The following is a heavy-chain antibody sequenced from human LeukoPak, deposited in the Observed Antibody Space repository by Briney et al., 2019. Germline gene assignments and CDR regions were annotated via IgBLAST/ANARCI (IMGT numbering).Heavy chain of an antibody. J-gene: IGHJ4*02. D-gene: IGHD6-19*01. Sequence: SLRLSCAASGFTFDDYFMHWVRQAPGKGLEWVSGISWNSGSIGYVDSVKGRFTISRDNAKNSLYLQMNSLRAEDTALYYCAKDVGVTDSSGWYDWGQGTLVTVSS. V-gene: IGHV3-9*01. CDR1: GFTFDDYF. CDR3: AKDVGVTDSSGWYD. CDR2: ISWNSGSI.